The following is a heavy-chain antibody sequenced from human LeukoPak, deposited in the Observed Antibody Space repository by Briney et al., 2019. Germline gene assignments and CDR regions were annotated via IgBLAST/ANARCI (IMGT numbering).Heavy chain of an antibody. CDR1: GFTFSSYS. Sequence: TGGSLRLSCAASGFTFSSYSMNWVRQAPGKGLEWVSSISSSSSYIYYADSVKGRFTISRDNAKNSLYLQMNSLRAEDTAVYYCARGRGPYYDFWSGYYIDAFDIWGQGTMVTVSS. V-gene: IGHV3-21*01. CDR3: ARGRGPYYDFWSGYYIDAFDI. J-gene: IGHJ3*02. D-gene: IGHD3-3*01. CDR2: ISSSSSYI.